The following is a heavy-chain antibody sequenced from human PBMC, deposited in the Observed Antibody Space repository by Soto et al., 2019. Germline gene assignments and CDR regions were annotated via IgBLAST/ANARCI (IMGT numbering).Heavy chain of an antibody. Sequence: ASVKVSCTASGYTFTIYDMDWVRQAPGQGLEWMGIINPSGGSTSYAQKFQGRVTMTRDTSTSTVYMELTSVTAADTAVYYCARVSSGWWYFDYWGQATLVTDS. J-gene: IGHJ4*02. V-gene: IGHV1-46*01. CDR1: GYTFTIYD. CDR2: INPSGGST. CDR3: ARVSSGWWYFDY. D-gene: IGHD6-19*01.